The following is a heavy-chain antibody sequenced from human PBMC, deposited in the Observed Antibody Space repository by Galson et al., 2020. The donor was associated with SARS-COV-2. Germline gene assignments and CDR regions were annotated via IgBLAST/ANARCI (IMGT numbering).Heavy chain of an antibody. D-gene: IGHD3-10*01. CDR3: AKDRRYGAGSYYPDFDC. CDR1: GFTFGDYA. V-gene: IGHV3-9*01. Sequence: SLKISCAASGFTFGDYAMHWVRQAPGKGLEWVSGIDWHSDNIGYADSVKGRFTISRDNAKNSLYLQMNSLRAEDTAFYYCAKDRRYGAGSYYPDFDCWGQGTLVSVSS. J-gene: IGHJ4*02. CDR2: IDWHSDNI.